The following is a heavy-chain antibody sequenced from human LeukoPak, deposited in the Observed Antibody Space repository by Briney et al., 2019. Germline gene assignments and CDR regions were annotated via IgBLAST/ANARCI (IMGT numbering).Heavy chain of an antibody. J-gene: IGHJ4*02. D-gene: IGHD3-22*01. V-gene: IGHV3-74*01. CDR1: GFTFSSYW. Sequence: GGSLRLSCAASGFTFSSYWMHWVRHAPGKGLVWVSRINSDGSSTSYADSVKGRFTISRDNAKNTLYLQMNSLRAEDTAVYYCARDRYDSSGYKDYWGQGTLVTVSS. CDR3: ARDRYDSSGYKDY. CDR2: INSDGSST.